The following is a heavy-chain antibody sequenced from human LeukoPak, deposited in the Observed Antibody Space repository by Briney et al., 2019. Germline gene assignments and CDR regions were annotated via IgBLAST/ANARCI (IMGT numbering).Heavy chain of an antibody. V-gene: IGHV4-31*03. CDR3: ARDSQRNYGVNEH. CDR1: GGSISSGGYY. D-gene: IGHD4-23*01. CDR2: IYYSGST. Sequence: SQTLSLTCTVSGGSISSGGYYWSWIRQHPGKGLEWIGYIYYSGSTYYNPSLKSRVTISVDTSKNQFSLKLSSVTAADTAVYYCARDSQRNYGVNEHWGQGTLVTVSS. J-gene: IGHJ1*01.